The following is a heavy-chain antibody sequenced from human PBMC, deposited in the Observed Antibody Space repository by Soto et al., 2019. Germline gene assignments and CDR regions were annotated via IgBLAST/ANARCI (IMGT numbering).Heavy chain of an antibody. CDR1: GDSITSGDYY. Sequence: QVQLQESGPGLVKPSQTLSLTCTVSGDSITSGDYYWSWVRQPPGKGLEWIGYIFYSGSTYYKASLKSRVTISLDMSRNQFSLKLTSVTAADTAVYYCARAEVAVAGSGWFDARGHGTLVTVSS. CDR2: IFYSGST. V-gene: IGHV4-30-4*01. D-gene: IGHD6-19*01. J-gene: IGHJ5*01. CDR3: ARAEVAVAGSGWFDA.